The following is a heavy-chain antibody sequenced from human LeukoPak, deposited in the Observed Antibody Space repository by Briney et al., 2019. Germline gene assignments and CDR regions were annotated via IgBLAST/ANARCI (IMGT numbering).Heavy chain of an antibody. J-gene: IGHJ4*02. D-gene: IGHD3-3*01. V-gene: IGHV3-33*01. CDR3: ARGLYDFWSGPDY. CDR1: GFTFSSYG. Sequence: PGGSLRLSCAASGFTFSSYGMHWVRQAPGKGLEWVAVIWYDESNKYYADSVKGRFTISSDNSKNTLYLQMNSLRAEDTAVYYCARGLYDFWSGPDYWGQGTLVTVSS. CDR2: IWYDESNK.